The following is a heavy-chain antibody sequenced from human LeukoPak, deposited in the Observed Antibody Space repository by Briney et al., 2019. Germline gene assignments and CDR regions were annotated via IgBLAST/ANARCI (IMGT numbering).Heavy chain of an antibody. CDR2: IYSGGST. J-gene: IGHJ4*02. D-gene: IGHD4-17*01. CDR1: GFTVSSNY. CDR3: ARGGDLHDYGDYGDY. Sequence: GGSLRLSCAASGFTVSSNYMSWVRQAPGKGLEWVSVIYSGGSTYYADSVKGRFTISRDNSKDTLYLQMNSLRAEDTAVYYCARGGDLHDYGDYGDYWGQGTLVTVSS. V-gene: IGHV3-66*01.